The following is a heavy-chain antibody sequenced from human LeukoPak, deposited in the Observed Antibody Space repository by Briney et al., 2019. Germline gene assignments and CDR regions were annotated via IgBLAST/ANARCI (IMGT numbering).Heavy chain of an antibody. V-gene: IGHV3-23*01. J-gene: IGHJ6*02. CDR3: AKKGESLDYYYMDV. Sequence: GGSLRLSCAASGFTFSSYAMSWVRQAPGKGLEWVSGINSGGSGARTYYADSVKGRFSISRDNSKNTLYLQMNSLRAEDTAVYYCAKKGESLDYYYMDVWGQGTTVIVSS. CDR1: GFTFSSYA. D-gene: IGHD3-10*01. CDR2: INSGGSGART.